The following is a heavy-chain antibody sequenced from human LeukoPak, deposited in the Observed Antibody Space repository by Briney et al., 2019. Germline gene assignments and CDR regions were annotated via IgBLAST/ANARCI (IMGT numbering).Heavy chain of an antibody. J-gene: IGHJ4*02. Sequence: ASVTVSCKASGYSFTGYYIHWVRQAPGQGLQWMGRIYPNSGGTNYAQKFQGRVTITRDTSISTAYMQLSRLRSDDTAVYYCARDPHCTNGICYSLPYSDYWGQGTLVTVSS. D-gene: IGHD2-8*01. CDR3: ARDPHCTNGICYSLPYSDY. CDR2: IYPNSGGT. CDR1: GYSFTGYY. V-gene: IGHV1-2*06.